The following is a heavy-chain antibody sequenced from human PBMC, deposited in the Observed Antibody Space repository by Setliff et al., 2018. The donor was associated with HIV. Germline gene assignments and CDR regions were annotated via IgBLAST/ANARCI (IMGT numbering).Heavy chain of an antibody. CDR2: IHTTGST. CDR1: GGSIGGYY. Sequence: SETLSLTCTVSGGSIGGYYWSWIRLPAGKGLEWIGQIHTTGSTNYNPSLKSRLTISIDTSKNQFSLNLDSVTTTDTAVYYCARRTFGSGRIDPWGQGTLVTVSS. D-gene: IGHD3-16*01. J-gene: IGHJ5*02. V-gene: IGHV4-4*07. CDR3: ARRTFGSGRIDP.